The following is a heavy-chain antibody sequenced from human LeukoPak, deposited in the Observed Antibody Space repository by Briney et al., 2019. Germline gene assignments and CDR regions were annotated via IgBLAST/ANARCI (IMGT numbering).Heavy chain of an antibody. J-gene: IGHJ4*02. D-gene: IGHD3-10*01. Sequence: GGSLTLSCAASGFTLSTFAMTWVRQAPGKGLEWVSTFSPDGIHYADSVKGRFAISRDDSMSTLFLQMNSLRAEDTAIYYCAKDYGRGGSSLAHCNPLDSWGQGTLVTVSS. CDR3: AKDYGRGGSSLAHCNPLDS. CDR1: GFTLSTFA. CDR2: FSPDGI. V-gene: IGHV3-23*01.